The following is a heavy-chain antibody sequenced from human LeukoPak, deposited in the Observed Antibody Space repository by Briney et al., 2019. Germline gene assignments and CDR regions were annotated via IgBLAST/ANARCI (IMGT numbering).Heavy chain of an antibody. J-gene: IGHJ4*02. V-gene: IGHV3-48*03. CDR2: ISISGSII. Sequence: PAGSLRLSCTASGCSISSYEMNWVRQAPGQGLEWVSYISISGSIIYYADSVKGRFPISRDNANYALYLQKNRLRAADRAVYYCAGPTVLSDGWGQGSLVSVS. CDR3: AGPTVLSDG. D-gene: IGHD2/OR15-2a*01. CDR1: GCSISSYE.